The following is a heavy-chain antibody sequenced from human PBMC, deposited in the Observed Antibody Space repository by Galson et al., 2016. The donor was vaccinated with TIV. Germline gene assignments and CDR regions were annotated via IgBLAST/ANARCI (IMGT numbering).Heavy chain of an antibody. CDR3: AREKAVGPALLDF. CDR1: GFAFSDYW. J-gene: IGHJ4*02. CDR2: IKEDGREE. D-gene: IGHD2-15*01. V-gene: IGHV3-7*03. Sequence: SLRLSCAASGFAFSDYWMTWVRLTPGKGLKWVANIKEDGREEYYVDSVTGRFTVSRDNARNSLFLQMTSLRAEDTAIYYCAREKAVGPALLDFWGQGVPVTVSP.